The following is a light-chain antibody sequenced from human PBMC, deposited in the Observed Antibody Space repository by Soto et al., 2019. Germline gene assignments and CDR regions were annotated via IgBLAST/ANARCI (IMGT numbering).Light chain of an antibody. Sequence: QSALTQHASVSGSPGQSITISCTGSSSDVGKYNLVSWYQWHPGKAPKLMIYADSQRPSGVSNRFSGSKSGNTASLTISGLQAEDEADYYCCSYAGSDIFVVVGGGTKLTVL. V-gene: IGLV2-23*02. CDR3: CSYAGSDIFVV. CDR2: ADS. J-gene: IGLJ2*01. CDR1: SSDVGKYNL.